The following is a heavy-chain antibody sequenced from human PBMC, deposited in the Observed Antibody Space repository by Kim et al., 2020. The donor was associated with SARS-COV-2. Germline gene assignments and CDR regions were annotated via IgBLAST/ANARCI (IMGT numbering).Heavy chain of an antibody. J-gene: IGHJ4*02. CDR2: ISYDGSNK. CDR1: GFTFSSYA. Sequence: GGSLRLSCAASGFTFSSYAMHWVRQAPGKGLEWVAVISYDGSNKYYADSVKGRFTISRDNSKNTLYLQMNSLRAEDTAVYYCARDRKTPPGPHDYWGQGTLVTVSS. V-gene: IGHV3-30*04. CDR3: ARDRKTPPGPHDY. D-gene: IGHD2-15*01.